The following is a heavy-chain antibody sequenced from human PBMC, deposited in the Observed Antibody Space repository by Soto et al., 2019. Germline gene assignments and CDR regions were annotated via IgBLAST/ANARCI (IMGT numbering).Heavy chain of an antibody. D-gene: IGHD4-17*01. Sequence: GGSLRLSCAASGFTFSGSAMHWVRQASGKGLEWVGRIRSKANSYATAYAASVKGRFTISRDDSKNTAYLQMNSLKTEDTAVYYCTRHPSEDYGDVWFDPWGQGTLVTVSS. V-gene: IGHV3-73*01. J-gene: IGHJ5*02. CDR3: TRHPSEDYGDVWFDP. CDR2: IRSKANSYAT. CDR1: GFTFSGSA.